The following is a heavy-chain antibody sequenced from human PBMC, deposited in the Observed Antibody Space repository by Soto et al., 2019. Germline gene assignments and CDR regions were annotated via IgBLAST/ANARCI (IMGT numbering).Heavy chain of an antibody. CDR3: ARETYRGFYFDY. Sequence: EVHLVESGGGLVQAGGSLRLSWAASGFTFTDYWTHWVRQAPGKGLVWVSRINSDGSRTSYADSVTGRFTISRDNAKNTLYLQMNSLRVEDTALYYCARETYRGFYFDYWGQGTLVTVSS. CDR2: INSDGSRT. J-gene: IGHJ4*02. V-gene: IGHV3-74*01. CDR1: GFTFTDYW. D-gene: IGHD4-4*01.